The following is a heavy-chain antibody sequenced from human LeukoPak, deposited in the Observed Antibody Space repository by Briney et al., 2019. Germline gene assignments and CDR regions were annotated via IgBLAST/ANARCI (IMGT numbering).Heavy chain of an antibody. J-gene: IGHJ4*02. V-gene: IGHV4-39*01. CDR1: GGSISSSTYY. CDR2: IYYSGST. D-gene: IGHD5-24*01. Sequence: SETLSLTCTVSGGSISSSTYYWGWIRQPPGKGLEWIGSIYYSGSTYYNPSLKSRVTVSVDTSKNQFSLKLTSVTAADTAVYYCARHSEMATMAIDYWGQGTLVTVSS. CDR3: ARHSEMATMAIDY.